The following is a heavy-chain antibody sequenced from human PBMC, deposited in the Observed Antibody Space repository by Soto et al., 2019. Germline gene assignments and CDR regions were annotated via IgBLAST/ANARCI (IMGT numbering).Heavy chain of an antibody. CDR1: GGSISSGGYY. Sequence: SETLSLTCTVSGGSISSGGYYWSWIRQPPGKGLECIGYIYYSGSTNYNPSLKSRVTISVDRSKIQFFLELRSVTAADTAVYYCARGGDGYSSNRDAFDIWDQGTMVTVSS. V-gene: IGHV4-61*08. J-gene: IGHJ3*02. CDR2: IYYSGST. CDR3: ARGGDGYSSNRDAFDI. D-gene: IGHD5-18*01.